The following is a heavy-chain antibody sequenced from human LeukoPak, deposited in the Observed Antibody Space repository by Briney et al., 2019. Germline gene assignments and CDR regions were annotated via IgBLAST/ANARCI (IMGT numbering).Heavy chain of an antibody. CDR1: GFTFSSYS. CDR2: ISSSSSTI. V-gene: IGHV3-48*01. J-gene: IGHJ4*02. Sequence: PGGSLRLSCAASGFTFSSYSMNWVRQAPGNGLEWVSYISSSSSTIYYADSVKGRFTISRDNAKNSLYLQMNSLRAEDTAVYYCAREGAYGDYAHWGQGTLVTVSS. CDR3: AREGAYGDYAH. D-gene: IGHD4-17*01.